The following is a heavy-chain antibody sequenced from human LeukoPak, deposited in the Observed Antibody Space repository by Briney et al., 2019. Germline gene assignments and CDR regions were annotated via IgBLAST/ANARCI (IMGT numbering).Heavy chain of an antibody. CDR2: MNPNNGNT. D-gene: IGHD6-13*01. CDR1: GYTFTSYD. J-gene: IGHJ3*02. Sequence: ASVKVSCKASGYTFTSYDINWVRQATGQGLEWMGWMNPNNGNTDYAQKFQGRVTLTRNTSISTAYMELSSLRSEDTAVYYCATAKQQLDHVFDIWGQGTMVTVSS. V-gene: IGHV1-8*01. CDR3: ATAKQQLDHVFDI.